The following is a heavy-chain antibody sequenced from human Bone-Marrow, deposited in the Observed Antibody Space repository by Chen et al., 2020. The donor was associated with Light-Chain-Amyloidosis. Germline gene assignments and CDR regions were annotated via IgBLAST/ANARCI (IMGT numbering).Heavy chain of an antibody. V-gene: IGHV5-51*01. Sequence: EVQLEQSGPEVKKPGESLQISCKGSGYTFPNYWIGWVRQMPGKGLEWMGVIYPDDSDARYRPSFEGQVTISADKSITTAYLQWRSLKASDTAMYYCARRRDGYNFDYWGQGTLVTVSS. J-gene: IGHJ4*02. D-gene: IGHD5-12*01. CDR3: ARRRDGYNFDY. CDR2: IYPDDSDA. CDR1: GYTFPNYW.